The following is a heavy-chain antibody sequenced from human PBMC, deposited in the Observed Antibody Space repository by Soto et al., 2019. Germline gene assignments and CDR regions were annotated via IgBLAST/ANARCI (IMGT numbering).Heavy chain of an antibody. CDR2: IYYSGST. Sequence: QVQLQESGPGLVKPSQTLSLTCTVSGGSISSGDYYWSWIRQPPGKGLEWIGYIYYSGSTYYNPSPKSRATISADTSKNQFALKLSSVPAADTAVYYCARVPYGDYSNWFDPWGQGTLVTVSS. J-gene: IGHJ5*02. V-gene: IGHV4-30-4*01. CDR1: GGSISSGDYY. CDR3: ARVPYGDYSNWFDP. D-gene: IGHD4-17*01.